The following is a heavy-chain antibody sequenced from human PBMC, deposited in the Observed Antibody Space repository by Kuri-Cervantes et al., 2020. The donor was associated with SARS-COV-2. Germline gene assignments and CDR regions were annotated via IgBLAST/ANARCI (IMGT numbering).Heavy chain of an antibody. J-gene: IGHJ6*02. CDR1: GFTFSSYD. CDR3: ARESYYYGMDV. Sequence: GESLKISCTVSGFTFSSYDMHWVRQATGKGLEWVSAIGTAGDTYYPGSVKGRFTISRENAKNSLYLQMNSLRAEDTAVYYCARESYYYGMDVWGQGTTVTVSS. CDR2: IGTAGDT. V-gene: IGHV3-13*01.